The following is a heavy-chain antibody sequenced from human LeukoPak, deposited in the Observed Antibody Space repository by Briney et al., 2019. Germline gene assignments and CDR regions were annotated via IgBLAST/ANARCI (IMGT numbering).Heavy chain of an antibody. J-gene: IGHJ4*02. D-gene: IGHD3-9*01. CDR1: GFTFSDYY. Sequence: GGSLRLSCAASGFTFSDYYMSWIRQAPGKGLEWVSYISSSGSTIYYADSVKGRFTISRDNARSSLYLQMNSLRAEDTAVYYCARDLLTALRYFDYWGQGTLVTVSS. CDR3: ARDLLTALRYFDY. CDR2: ISSSGSTI. V-gene: IGHV3-11*01.